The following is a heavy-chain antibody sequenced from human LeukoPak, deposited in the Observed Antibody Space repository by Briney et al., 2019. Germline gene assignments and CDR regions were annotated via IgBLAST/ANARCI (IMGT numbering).Heavy chain of an antibody. CDR3: AKEKGFGYSPLDY. CDR2: ISGHGDGT. D-gene: IGHD3-22*01. Sequence: GGSLRLSCAASGFTFSNYAMTWVRQAPGKGLEWISTISGHGDGTYYTDSVKGRFTISRDNSKDTVYLQMNNLRAEDTALYYCAKEKGFGYSPLDYWGQGTLVTVSA. CDR1: GFTFSNYA. J-gene: IGHJ4*02. V-gene: IGHV3-23*01.